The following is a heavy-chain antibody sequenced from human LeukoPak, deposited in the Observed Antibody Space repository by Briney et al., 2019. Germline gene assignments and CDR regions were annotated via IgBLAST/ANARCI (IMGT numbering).Heavy chain of an antibody. CDR2: IYYSGST. D-gene: IGHD3-16*02. CDR1: GGSISSCY. J-gene: IGHJ4*02. CDR3: ARHGGYDYVWGSYRETYFGLDY. Sequence: SETLSLTCTVSGGSISSCYWSWIRQPPGKGLEWIGYIYYSGSTNYNPSLKSRVTISVDTSKNQFSLKLSSVTAADTAVYYCARHGGYDYVWGSYRETYFGLDYWGQGTLVTVSS. V-gene: IGHV4-59*08.